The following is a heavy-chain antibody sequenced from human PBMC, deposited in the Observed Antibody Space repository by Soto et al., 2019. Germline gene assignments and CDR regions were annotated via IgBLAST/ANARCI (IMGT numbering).Heavy chain of an antibody. Sequence: PGESLKISCKGSGYSFTSYWISWVRQMPGKGLEWMGRIDPSDSYTNYSPSFQGHVTISADKSISTAYLQWSSLKASDTAMYYCASVPEYTIFGVVIDYWGQGTRVTVAS. J-gene: IGHJ4*02. CDR2: IDPSDSYT. CDR1: GYSFTSYW. CDR3: ASVPEYTIFGVVIDY. V-gene: IGHV5-10-1*01. D-gene: IGHD3-3*01.